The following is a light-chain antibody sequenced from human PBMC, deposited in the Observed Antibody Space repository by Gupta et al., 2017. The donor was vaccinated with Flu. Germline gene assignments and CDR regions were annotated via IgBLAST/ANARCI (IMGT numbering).Light chain of an antibody. CDR2: GAS. J-gene: IGKJ2*01. CDR1: QSVSSSY. V-gene: IGKV3-20*01. CDR3: QHCGDSSYT. Sequence: ESAALSCRASQSVSSSYLAWYQQKPGQAPRLLIFGASSRATGIPDRFSGSGSGTDFTLTISRLEPEDFAVFYCQHCGDSSYTFGQGTKLEIK.